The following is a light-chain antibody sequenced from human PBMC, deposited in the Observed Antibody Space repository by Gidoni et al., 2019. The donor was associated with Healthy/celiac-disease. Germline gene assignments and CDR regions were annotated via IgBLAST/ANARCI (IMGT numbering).Light chain of an antibody. Sequence: QSALTQPASVSRSPGQSITISCTGTSSDVGGYNYVSWYQQHPGKAPKRMIYDVSNRPSGVSNRVSGSKSGNTASLTISGLQAEDEADYYCSSYTSSSTLSVFGTGTKVTVL. CDR3: SSYTSSSTLSV. J-gene: IGLJ1*01. CDR1: SSDVGGYNY. V-gene: IGLV2-14*03. CDR2: DVS.